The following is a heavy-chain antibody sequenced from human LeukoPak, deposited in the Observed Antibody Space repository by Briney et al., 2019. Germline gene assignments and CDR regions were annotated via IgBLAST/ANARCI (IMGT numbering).Heavy chain of an antibody. CDR2: INHSGST. V-gene: IGHV4-34*01. Sequence: PSETLSLTCAVYGGSFSGYYWSWIRQPPGKGLEWIGEINHSGSTNYNPSLESRVTISVDTSKNQFSLKLSSVTAADTAVYYCARHTRAYWYFDLWGRGTLVTVSS. CDR3: ARHTRAYWYFDL. CDR1: GGSFSGYY. J-gene: IGHJ2*01.